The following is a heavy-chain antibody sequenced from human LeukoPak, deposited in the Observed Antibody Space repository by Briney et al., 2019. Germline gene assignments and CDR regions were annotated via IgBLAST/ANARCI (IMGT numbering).Heavy chain of an antibody. CDR1: GYTFTGYY. CDR2: IKPNSGGT. J-gene: IGHJ4*02. CDR3: ATMMYSETYNDY. V-gene: IGHV1-2*02. Sequence: ASVKVSCKASGYTFTGYYTHWVRQAPGQGLEWMGWIKPNSGGTKFAQKFQGRVTMTRDTSISTAYMELSRLRSDDTAVYYCATMMYSETYNDYWGQGTLVTVSS. D-gene: IGHD1-26*01.